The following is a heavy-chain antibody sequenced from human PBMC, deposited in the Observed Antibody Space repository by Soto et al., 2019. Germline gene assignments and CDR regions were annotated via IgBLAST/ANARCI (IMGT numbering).Heavy chain of an antibody. Sequence: PSETLSLTCTVSGGSISSGGYYWSWIGQHPGKGLEWIGYIYYSGSTYYNPSLKSRVTISVDTSKNQFSLKLSSVTAADTAVYYCARFRIAAADGPYNWFDPWGQGTLVTVSS. CDR3: ARFRIAAADGPYNWFDP. CDR2: IYYSGST. D-gene: IGHD6-13*01. V-gene: IGHV4-31*03. CDR1: GGSISSGGYY. J-gene: IGHJ5*02.